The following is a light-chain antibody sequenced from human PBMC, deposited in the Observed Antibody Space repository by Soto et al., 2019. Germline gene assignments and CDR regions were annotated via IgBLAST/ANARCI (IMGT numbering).Light chain of an antibody. CDR2: GAS. V-gene: IGKV3D-15*01. CDR3: QQYNNWPLT. J-gene: IGKJ5*01. Sequence: DIVMTQSPDSLAVSLGERATINCKSSQSVSSNLAWYQQKPGQAPRLLISGASTRATGVPARFSGSGSGTELTITITSLQSEDFEVYCCQQYNNWPLTFGPGTRLEIK. CDR1: QSVSSN.